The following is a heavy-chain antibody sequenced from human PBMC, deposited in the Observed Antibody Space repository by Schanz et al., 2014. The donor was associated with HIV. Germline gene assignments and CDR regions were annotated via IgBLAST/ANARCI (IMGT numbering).Heavy chain of an antibody. Sequence: LLESGGGLVQPGGSLRLSCAASGFTFSTTAMSWVRQAPGKGLEWVSNISGSGGSTYHADSVKGRFTVSRDNSKNMLYLQMNSLRAEDTAVYYCAREYYSRNWNWFDPWGQGTMVTVSS. V-gene: IGHV3-23*01. D-gene: IGHD1-7*01. CDR3: AREYYSRNWNWFDP. CDR2: ISGSGGST. J-gene: IGHJ3*01. CDR1: GFTFSTTA.